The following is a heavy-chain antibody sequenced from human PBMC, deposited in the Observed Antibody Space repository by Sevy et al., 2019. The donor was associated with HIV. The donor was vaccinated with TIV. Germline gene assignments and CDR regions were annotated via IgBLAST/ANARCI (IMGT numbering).Heavy chain of an antibody. V-gene: IGHV3-30*03. D-gene: IGHD3-3*01. J-gene: IGHJ6*02. CDR2: ISFDGSHK. CDR3: ARDLRPHLLYSDFWSGYSGMDV. CDR1: AFTFSTYG. Sequence: GGSLRLSCVASAFTFSTYGMHWVRQAPGKGLEWVSVISFDGSHKYYADSVKGRCTVSRDNSKNTLNLQRNSLRAEDTAVYYCARDLRPHLLYSDFWSGYSGMDVWGQGTTVTVSS.